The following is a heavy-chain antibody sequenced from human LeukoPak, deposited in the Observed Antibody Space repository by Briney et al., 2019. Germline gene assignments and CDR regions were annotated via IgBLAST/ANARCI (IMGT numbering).Heavy chain of an antibody. CDR2: ISYDGSNE. CDR3: AKRAGSTTYYDFWSGYYPAWRLDY. J-gene: IGHJ4*02. D-gene: IGHD3-3*01. Sequence: GGSLRLSCAASGFTFSSYGMHWVRQAPGKGLEWVAVISYDGSNEYYADSVKGRFTISRDNSKNTLYLQMNSLRAEDTAVYYCAKRAGSTTYYDFWSGYYPAWRLDYWGQGTLVTVSS. V-gene: IGHV3-30*18. CDR1: GFTFSSYG.